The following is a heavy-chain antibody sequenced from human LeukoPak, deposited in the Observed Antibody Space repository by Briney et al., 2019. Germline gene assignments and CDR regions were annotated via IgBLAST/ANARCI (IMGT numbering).Heavy chain of an antibody. Sequence: GGSLRLSCAASGFTFSSYSMYWVRQAPGKGLEWVSSISSSSSYIYYADSVKGRFTISRDNAKNSLYLQMNSLRAEDTAVYYCARGYCSGGSCYRADYWGQGTLVTVSS. CDR3: ARGYCSGGSCYRADY. CDR1: GFTFSSYS. V-gene: IGHV3-21*01. J-gene: IGHJ4*02. D-gene: IGHD2-15*01. CDR2: ISSSSSYI.